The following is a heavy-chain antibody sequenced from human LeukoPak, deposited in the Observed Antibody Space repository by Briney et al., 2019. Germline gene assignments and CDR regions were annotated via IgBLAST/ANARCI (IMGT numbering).Heavy chain of an antibody. Sequence: SETLSLTCTVSGGSIRSYYWSWIRQPPGKGLEWIGYIYYSGSTNYNPSLKSRVTISVDTSKNQFSLKLSSVTAADTAVYYCARAKNDAFDIWGQGTMVTVSS. CDR1: GGSIRSYY. CDR3: ARAKNDAFDI. CDR2: IYYSGST. J-gene: IGHJ3*02. V-gene: IGHV4-59*01.